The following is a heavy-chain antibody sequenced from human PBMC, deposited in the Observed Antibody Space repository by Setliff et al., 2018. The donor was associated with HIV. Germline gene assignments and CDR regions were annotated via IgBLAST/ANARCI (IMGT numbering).Heavy chain of an antibody. CDR1: RYTFTSYF. Sequence: ASVKVSCKAFRYTFTSYFLHWVRQAPGQGLEWLGIIDPNGGATNNAQKLQGRLTVTTDTSTGTLYMELSNLRSDDSAVYHCARAGGGATDQAFDIWGQGTMVTVSS. CDR3: ARAGGGATDQAFDI. D-gene: IGHD2-2*01. V-gene: IGHV1-46*01. CDR2: IDPNGGAT. J-gene: IGHJ3*02.